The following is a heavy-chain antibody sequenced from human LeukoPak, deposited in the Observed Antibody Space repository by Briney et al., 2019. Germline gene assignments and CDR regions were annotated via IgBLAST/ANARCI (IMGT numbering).Heavy chain of an antibody. Sequence: SETLSLTCAVYGGSLSNYYWSWIRQPPGKGLEWIGEINHSGSTNYNPSLKSRVTISVDTSKNQFSLKLSSVTAADTAVYYCARTLKQRITMVRGVTTPFDPWGQGTLVTVSS. CDR3: ARTLKQRITMVRGVTTPFDP. V-gene: IGHV4-34*01. D-gene: IGHD3-10*01. J-gene: IGHJ5*02. CDR2: INHSGST. CDR1: GGSLSNYY.